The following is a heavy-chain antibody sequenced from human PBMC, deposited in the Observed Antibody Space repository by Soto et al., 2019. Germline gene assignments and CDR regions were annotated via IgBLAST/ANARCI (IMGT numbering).Heavy chain of an antibody. CDR1: GGSISSSSYY. V-gene: IGHV4-39*01. D-gene: IGHD3-3*01. J-gene: IGHJ6*02. CDR2: IYYSGST. CDR3: ARRGYDFWSGYYYYGMDV. Sequence: KPSETLSLTCTVSGGSISSSSYYWGWIRQPPGKGLEWIGSIYYSGSTYYNPSLKSRVTISVDTSKNQFSLKLSSVTAADTAVYYCARRGYDFWSGYYYYGMDVWGQGTTVTVSS.